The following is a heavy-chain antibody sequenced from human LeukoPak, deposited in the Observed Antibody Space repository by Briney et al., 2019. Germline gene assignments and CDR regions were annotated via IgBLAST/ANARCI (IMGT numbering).Heavy chain of an antibody. CDR2: IWYDGSNK. J-gene: IGHJ6*02. D-gene: IGHD4-23*01. V-gene: IGHV3-33*01. CDR3: ARHAVYGGNSGYYYYYGMDV. CDR1: GFTFSSYG. Sequence: GGSLRLSCAASGFTFSSYGMHWVRQAPGKGLEWVAVIWYDGSNKYYADSVKGRVTISVDTSKNQFSLKLSSVTAADTAVYYCARHAVYGGNSGYYYYYGMDVWGQGTTVTVSS.